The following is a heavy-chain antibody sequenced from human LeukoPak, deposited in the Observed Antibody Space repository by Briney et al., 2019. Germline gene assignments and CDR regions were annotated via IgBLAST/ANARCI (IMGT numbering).Heavy chain of an antibody. CDR1: GFTFSSYA. D-gene: IGHD2-21*01. CDR3: ARLFVTSRARSFDY. V-gene: IGHV3-64*01. Sequence: PGGFLRLSCAASGFTFSSYAMHWVRQAPGKGLEYVSAISSNGGSTYYANSVKGRFTISRDNSKNTLYLQMGSLRAEDMAVYYCARLFVTSRARSFDYWGQGTLVTVSS. J-gene: IGHJ4*02. CDR2: ISSNGGST.